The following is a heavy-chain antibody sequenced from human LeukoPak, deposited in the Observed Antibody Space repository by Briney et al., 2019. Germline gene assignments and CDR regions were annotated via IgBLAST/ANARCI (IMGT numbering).Heavy chain of an antibody. D-gene: IGHD1-1*01. J-gene: IGHJ6*03. CDR1: GFTFSSYA. CDR2: ICGNGGST. V-gene: IGHV3-23*01. CDR3: AKVQLPDYFYMDV. Sequence: GGSLRLSCAASGFTFSSYAMSWVRQTPGKGLEWVSVICGNGGSTYYADSVKGRFTISRDNSKKTLFLQMNSLRAEDTAVYYCAKVQLPDYFYMDVWGKGTTVTVSS.